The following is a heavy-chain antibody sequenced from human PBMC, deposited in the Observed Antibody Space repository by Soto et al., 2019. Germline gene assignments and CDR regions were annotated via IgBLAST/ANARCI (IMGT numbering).Heavy chain of an antibody. Sequence: VQLVESGGGLVQPGWSLRLSCAASGVIFSDHYMDWVRQAPGKGLEWVGRIKNKANSYTTEYAASVKGRFTISRDDSKNSLYLQMNSLKTEDTAVYYCTRISLVGATGGRYFDYWGQGTLLTVSS. V-gene: IGHV3-72*01. CDR3: TRISLVGATGGRYFDY. CDR1: GVIFSDHY. CDR2: IKNKANSYTT. J-gene: IGHJ4*02. D-gene: IGHD1-26*01.